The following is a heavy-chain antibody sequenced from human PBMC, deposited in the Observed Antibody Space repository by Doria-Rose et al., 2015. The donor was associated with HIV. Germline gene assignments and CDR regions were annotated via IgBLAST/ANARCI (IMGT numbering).Heavy chain of an antibody. CDR2: LYSDGTT. V-gene: IGHV3-53*01. CDR1: LFNVSHNY. CDR3: AREVYSYGYYNY. Sequence: SCAASLFNVSHNYFTWVRTAPGRGLEWVSLLYSDGTTYYADSVRGRFTISRDNSKNTLFLQMNDLRVEDTALYYCAREVYSYGYYNYWGLGTPVTVSS. D-gene: IGHD3-3*01. J-gene: IGHJ4*02.